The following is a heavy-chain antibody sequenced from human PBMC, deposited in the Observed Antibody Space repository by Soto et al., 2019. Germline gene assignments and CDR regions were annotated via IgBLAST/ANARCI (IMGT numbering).Heavy chain of an antibody. CDR3: ARGLWDGMDV. CDR2: ISSSSSTI. V-gene: IGHV3-48*01. J-gene: IGHJ6*02. D-gene: IGHD3-16*01. CDR1: GFTFSSYS. Sequence: GGSLRLSCAASGFTFSSYSMNWVRQAPGKGLEWVSYISSSSSTIYYADSVKGRFTISRDNAKNSLYLQMNSLRAEDTAVYYCARGLWDGMDVWGQGTTVTVSS.